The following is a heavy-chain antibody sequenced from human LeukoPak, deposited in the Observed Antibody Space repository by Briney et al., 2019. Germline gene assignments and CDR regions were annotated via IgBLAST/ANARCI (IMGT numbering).Heavy chain of an antibody. V-gene: IGHV3-30*02. D-gene: IGHD6-13*01. J-gene: IGHJ6*02. CDR2: IWYDGSNK. CDR1: GFTFSSYG. Sequence: GGSLRLSCAASGFTFSSYGMHWVRQAPGKGLEWVAVIWYDGSNKYYADSVKGRFTISRDNSKNTLYLQMNSLRAEDTAVYYCAKDRDSSSWYYYYYYGMDVWGQGTTVTVSS. CDR3: AKDRDSSSWYYYYYYGMDV.